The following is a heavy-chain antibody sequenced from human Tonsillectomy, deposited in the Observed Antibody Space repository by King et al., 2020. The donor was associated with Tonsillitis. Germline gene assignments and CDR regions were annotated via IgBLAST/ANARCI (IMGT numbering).Heavy chain of an antibody. CDR3: AKAYAGCNSTPCPTSGFDP. J-gene: IGHJ5*02. Sequence: VQLVESGGGLVQPGGSLRLSCAASGFTFSNYAMSWVRQAPGKGLEWVSVISGSGGNTYYADSVKGRFTISRDNSKNTLYLQMNSLRAEDTAVYYCAKAYAGCNSTPCPTSGFDPWGQGTLVTVSS. D-gene: IGHD2/OR15-2a*01. V-gene: IGHV3-23*04. CDR1: GFTFSNYA. CDR2: ISGSGGNT.